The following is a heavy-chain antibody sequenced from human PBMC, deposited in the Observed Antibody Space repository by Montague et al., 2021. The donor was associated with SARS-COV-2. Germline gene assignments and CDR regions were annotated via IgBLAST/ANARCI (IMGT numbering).Heavy chain of an antibody. CDR2: ISSSSSYI. Sequence: SLRLSCAASGFTFSSYSMNWVRQAPGKGLEWVSSISSSSSYIYYADSVKGRFTISRDNAKNSLYLQMNSLRAEDTAVYYCARDHDYGHYSVGWFDPWGQGTLVTVSS. CDR3: ARDHDYGHYSVGWFDP. V-gene: IGHV3-21*04. D-gene: IGHD4-17*01. J-gene: IGHJ5*02. CDR1: GFTFSSYS.